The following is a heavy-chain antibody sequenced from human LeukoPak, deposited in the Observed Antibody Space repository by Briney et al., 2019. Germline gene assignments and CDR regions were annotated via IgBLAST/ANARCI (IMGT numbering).Heavy chain of an antibody. CDR1: VYTLTRYG. Sequence: ASVRDSCKASVYTLTRYGISWVRQAPGQGLEWMGWNSAYNGNTNYAQKLQSRVTITTDTSTSTAYMKLRSLTSDDTAVYYCARESSTTVSFDYWGQGTLVTVSS. J-gene: IGHJ4*02. CDR3: ARESSTTVSFDY. CDR2: NSAYNGNT. V-gene: IGHV1-18*01. D-gene: IGHD2/OR15-2a*01.